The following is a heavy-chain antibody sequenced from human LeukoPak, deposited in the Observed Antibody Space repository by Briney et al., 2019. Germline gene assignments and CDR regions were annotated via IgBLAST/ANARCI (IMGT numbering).Heavy chain of an antibody. CDR3: ARSISPDYFHY. CDR1: GHTFTSYG. CDR2: INTYNGNT. D-gene: IGHD2-21*01. V-gene: IGHV1-18*01. Sequence: ASVKVSCKASGHTFTSYGISWVRQAPGQGLQWMGWINTYNGNTNYAQQLQGRVTMTTDTSTNTVYMELRSLRSDDTAFYYCARSISPDYFHYWGQGTLVTVSA. J-gene: IGHJ4*02.